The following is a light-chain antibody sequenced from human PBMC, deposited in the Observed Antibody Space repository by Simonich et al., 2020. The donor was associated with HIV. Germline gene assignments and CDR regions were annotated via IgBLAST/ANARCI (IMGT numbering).Light chain of an antibody. Sequence: ERVMTQSPATLSVSPVERATLSCRASQSVSSNLAWYQQKPGQAPRLLIYGASTRATGIPARFSGSGSGTEFTLTISSMQSEDFAVYYCQQYNNWPPWTFGQGTKVEIK. CDR3: QQYNNWPPWT. V-gene: IGKV3-15*01. CDR2: GAS. J-gene: IGKJ1*01. CDR1: QSVSSN.